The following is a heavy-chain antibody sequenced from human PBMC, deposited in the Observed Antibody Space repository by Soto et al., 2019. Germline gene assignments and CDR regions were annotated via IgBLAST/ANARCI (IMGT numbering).Heavy chain of an antibody. Sequence: GGSLRLSFEAPGLTFGGLGMPGVARPQGEGGVWVAVIWYDGSNKYYADSVKGRFTISRDNSKNTLYLQMNSLRAEDTAVYYCARGGGSAVAGDYYYYGMDVWGQGTTVTVSS. CDR2: IWYDGSNK. D-gene: IGHD6-19*01. CDR3: ARGGGSAVAGDYYYYGMDV. V-gene: IGHV3-33*01. CDR1: GLTFGGLG. J-gene: IGHJ6*02.